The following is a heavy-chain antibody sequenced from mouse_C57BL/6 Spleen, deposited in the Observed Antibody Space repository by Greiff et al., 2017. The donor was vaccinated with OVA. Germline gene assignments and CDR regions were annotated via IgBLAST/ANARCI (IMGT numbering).Heavy chain of an antibody. V-gene: IGHV1-7*01. CDR2: INPTSGYT. CDR1: GYTFTSYW. J-gene: IGHJ4*01. D-gene: IGHD2-3*01. CDR3: ARVYGDGYPGYYAMDY. Sequence: VQLQQPGAELAKPGASVKLSCKASGYTFTSYWMHWVKQRPGQGLEWIGYINPTSGYTKYNQKFKDKATLTADKSSSTAYMRLSSLTYEDSAVYYCARVYGDGYPGYYAMDYWGQGTSVTVAS.